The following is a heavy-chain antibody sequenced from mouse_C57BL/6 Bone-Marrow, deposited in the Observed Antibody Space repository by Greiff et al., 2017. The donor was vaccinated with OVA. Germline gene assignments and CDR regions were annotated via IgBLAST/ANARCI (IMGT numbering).Heavy chain of an antibody. CDR1: GYTFTSYW. D-gene: IGHD1-1*01. CDR2: IDPSDSYT. CDR3: AKGFYYYGSSFFDY. J-gene: IGHJ2*01. V-gene: IGHV1-50*01. Sequence: VQLQQPGAELVKPGASVKLSCKASGYTFTSYWMQWVKQRPGQGLEWIGEIDPSDSYTNYNQKFKGKATLTVDTSSSTAYMQLSSLTSEDSAVYYCAKGFYYYGSSFFDYWGQGTTLTVSS.